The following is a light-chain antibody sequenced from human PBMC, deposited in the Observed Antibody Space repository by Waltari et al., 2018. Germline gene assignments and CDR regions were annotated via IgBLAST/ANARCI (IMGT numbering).Light chain of an antibody. Sequence: QSALTQPASVSGSPGQSITISCTGTSSDVGGYNSVSWYQQHPGKAPKLMIYEVSNRPSGVSKRFSGSKSGNTASLTISRLQAEDESDYYCSSYTSSSTLVFGGGTKLTVL. CDR3: SSYTSSSTLV. V-gene: IGLV2-14*01. CDR2: EVS. J-gene: IGLJ3*02. CDR1: SSDVGGYNS.